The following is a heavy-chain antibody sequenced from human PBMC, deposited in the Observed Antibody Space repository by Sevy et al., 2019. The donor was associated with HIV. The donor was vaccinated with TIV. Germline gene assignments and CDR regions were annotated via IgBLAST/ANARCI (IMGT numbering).Heavy chain of an antibody. V-gene: IGHV3-49*03. Sequence: GGSLRLSCTASGFTFGDYAMSWFRQAPGKGLEWVGFIRSKAYGGTTEYAASVKGGFTISRDDSKSIAYLQMNSLKTEDTAVYYCTRDVVVAATRYYYGMDVWGQGTTVTVSS. CDR1: GFTFGDYA. CDR3: TRDVVVAATRYYYGMDV. D-gene: IGHD2-15*01. J-gene: IGHJ6*02. CDR2: IRSKAYGGTT.